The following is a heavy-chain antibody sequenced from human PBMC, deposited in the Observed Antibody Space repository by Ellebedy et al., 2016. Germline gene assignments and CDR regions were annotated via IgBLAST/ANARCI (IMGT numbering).Heavy chain of an antibody. J-gene: IGHJ4*02. CDR1: GGSISSYY. CDR2: IYYSGST. Sequence: SETLSLXXTVSGGSISSYYWSWIRQPPGKGLEWIGYIYYSGSTNYNPSLKSRVTISVDTSKNQFSLKLSSVTAADTAVYYCAKDRDDAGDFVFDSWGQGTLVTVSS. D-gene: IGHD4-17*01. V-gene: IGHV4-59*01. CDR3: AKDRDDAGDFVFDS.